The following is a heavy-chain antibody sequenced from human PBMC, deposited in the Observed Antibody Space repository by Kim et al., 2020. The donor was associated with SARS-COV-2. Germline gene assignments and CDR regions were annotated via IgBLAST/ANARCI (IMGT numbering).Heavy chain of an antibody. D-gene: IGHD5-12*01. V-gene: IGHV1-18*01. CDR1: GYTFTSYG. Sequence: ASVKVSCKASGYTFTSYGISWVRQAPGQGLEWMGWISAYNGNTNYAQKLQGRVIMTTDTSTSTAYMELRSLRSDDTAVYYCARDQEYSGYDWWLGGGNWFDPWGQGTLVTVSS. CDR3: ARDQEYSGYDWWLGGGNWFDP. CDR2: ISAYNGNT. J-gene: IGHJ5*02.